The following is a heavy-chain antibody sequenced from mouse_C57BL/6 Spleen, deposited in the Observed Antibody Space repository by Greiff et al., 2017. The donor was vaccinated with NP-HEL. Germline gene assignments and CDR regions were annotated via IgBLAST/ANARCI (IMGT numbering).Heavy chain of an antibody. D-gene: IGHD2-1*01. J-gene: IGHJ4*01. V-gene: IGHV10-1*01. CDR1: GFSFNTYA. CDR2: IRSKSNNYAT. Sequence: EVQLVESGGGLVQPKGSLKLSCAASGFSFNTYAMHWVRQAPGKGLEWVARIRSKSNNYATYYADSVKDRFTISRDDSESMIELQMNNLKTEDTAMYDCVRIEIYYGNFGAMDYWGQGTSVTVSS. CDR3: VRIEIYYGNFGAMDY.